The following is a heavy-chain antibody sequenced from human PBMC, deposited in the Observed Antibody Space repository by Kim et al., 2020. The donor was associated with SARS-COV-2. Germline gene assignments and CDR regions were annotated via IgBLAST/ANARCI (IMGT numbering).Heavy chain of an antibody. CDR3: ARDYGQQWLGGTY. Sequence: YPPKFQGRVTMTRDTSTSTVYMELSSLRSEDPAVYYCARDYGQQWLGGTYWGQGTLVTVSS. D-gene: IGHD6-19*01. V-gene: IGHV1-46*01. J-gene: IGHJ4*02.